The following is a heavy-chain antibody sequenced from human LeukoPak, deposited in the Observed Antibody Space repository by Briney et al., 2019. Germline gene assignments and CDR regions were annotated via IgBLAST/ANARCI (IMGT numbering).Heavy chain of an antibody. Sequence: GASLKISCKGSGYGFTSYWIGWVRRMPGKGREWMGIIYPGDSDTRYSPSFQGQVTISADKSISTAYLQWSSLKASDTAMYYCARHPSFNWNDLPDYWGQGTLVTVSS. V-gene: IGHV5-51*01. D-gene: IGHD1-20*01. CDR2: IYPGDSDT. J-gene: IGHJ4*02. CDR3: ARHPSFNWNDLPDY. CDR1: GYGFTSYW.